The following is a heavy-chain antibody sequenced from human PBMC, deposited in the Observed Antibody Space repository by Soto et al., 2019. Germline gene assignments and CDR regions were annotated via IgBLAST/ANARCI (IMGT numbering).Heavy chain of an antibody. D-gene: IGHD3-16*01. J-gene: IGHJ4*02. V-gene: IGHV4-59*11. CDR2: ISYSGSS. Sequence: PSETLSLTCTVSGGSMSSHYWTWLRQPPGKGLGWIGYISYSGSSYYNPSLKSRVTISADTSRNQFSLRLTSVIAADTAVYFCARADPDASVGFWGQGTLVTVSS. CDR1: GGSMSSHY. CDR3: ARADPDASVGF.